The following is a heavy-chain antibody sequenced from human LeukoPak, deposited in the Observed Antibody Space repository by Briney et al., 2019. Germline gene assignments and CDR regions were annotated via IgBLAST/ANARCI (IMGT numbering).Heavy chain of an antibody. CDR2: VSYSGRT. Sequence: SETLSLTCTDPGASISNYYWSWIRQPPGKGLECIGYVSYSGRTNHNPSLKSRVTISADTSKNQFSLKLTSVTAADTAVYYCARHERGAENLDYWGQGTLVTVSS. J-gene: IGHJ4*02. D-gene: IGHD1-1*01. CDR3: ARHERGAENLDY. CDR1: GASISNYY. V-gene: IGHV4-59*08.